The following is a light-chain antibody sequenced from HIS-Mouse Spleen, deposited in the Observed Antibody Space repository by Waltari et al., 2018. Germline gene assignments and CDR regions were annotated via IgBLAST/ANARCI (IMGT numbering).Light chain of an antibody. Sequence: EIVLTQSPATLSLSPGERATLSCRASQSVSSYLAWYQQKPGQAPRLLLYDASNRATGIPARLRGSGSGTDFTLTISSLEPEDFAVYYCQQRSNFTFGGGTKVEIK. J-gene: IGKJ4*01. CDR1: QSVSSY. CDR3: QQRSNFT. V-gene: IGKV3-11*01. CDR2: DAS.